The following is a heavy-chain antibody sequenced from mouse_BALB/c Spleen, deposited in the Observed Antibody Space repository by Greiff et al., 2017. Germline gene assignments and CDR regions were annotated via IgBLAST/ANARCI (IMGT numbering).Heavy chain of an antibody. J-gene: IGHJ2*01. Sequence: QVQLQQSGAELAKPGASVKMSCKASGYTFTSYWMHWVKQRPGQGLEWIGYINPSSGYTNYNQKFKDKATLTADKSSSTAYMQLSSLTSEDSAVYYCARRNYDGYFDYWGQGTTLTVSS. D-gene: IGHD2-4*01. V-gene: IGHV1-7*01. CDR1: GYTFTSYW. CDR3: ARRNYDGYFDY. CDR2: INPSSGYT.